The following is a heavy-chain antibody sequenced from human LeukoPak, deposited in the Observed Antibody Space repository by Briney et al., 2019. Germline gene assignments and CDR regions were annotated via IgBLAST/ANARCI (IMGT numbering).Heavy chain of an antibody. Sequence: ASVKVSCKASGGTFSSYALSWVRQAPGQGLEWMGGIIPIFGTANYAQKFQGRVTITADESTSTAYMELSSLRSEDTAVYYCASQWPGELLDSHGDYWGQGTLVTVSS. CDR2: IIPIFGTA. CDR1: GGTFSSYA. V-gene: IGHV1-69*13. D-gene: IGHD1-26*01. J-gene: IGHJ4*02. CDR3: ASQWPGELLDSHGDY.